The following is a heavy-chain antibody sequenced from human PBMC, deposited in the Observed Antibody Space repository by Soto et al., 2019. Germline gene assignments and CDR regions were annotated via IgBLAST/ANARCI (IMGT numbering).Heavy chain of an antibody. Sequence: EVQLLESGGGLVQPGGSLRLSCAASGFTFSSYAMSWVRQAPGKGLEWVSAINGSGGSTYYADSVKGRFTISRDNSKNTLYLQMDSLRAEDTAVYYCAKDLVATLLSDAFDIWGQGTMVTVSS. CDR1: GFTFSSYA. V-gene: IGHV3-23*01. J-gene: IGHJ3*02. CDR3: AKDLVATLLSDAFDI. D-gene: IGHD5-12*01. CDR2: INGSGGST.